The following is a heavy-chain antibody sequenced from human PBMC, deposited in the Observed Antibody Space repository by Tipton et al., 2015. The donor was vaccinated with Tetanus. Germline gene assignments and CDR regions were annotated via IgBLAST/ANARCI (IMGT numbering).Heavy chain of an antibody. V-gene: IGHV4-34*01. D-gene: IGHD3-10*01. CDR3: ARSVAPWTLTSVRAVRGVSSGYEF. Sequence: LRLSCTVSGGSFSGYYWSWIRQAPGKGLEWIGEINHSGSTNYNPSLKSRVTMSVDTSKNQFSLRLSSVTAADTAVHYCARSVAPWTLTSVRAVRGVSSGYEFWGQGTLVTVSS. CDR1: GGSFSGYY. CDR2: INHSGST. J-gene: IGHJ4*02.